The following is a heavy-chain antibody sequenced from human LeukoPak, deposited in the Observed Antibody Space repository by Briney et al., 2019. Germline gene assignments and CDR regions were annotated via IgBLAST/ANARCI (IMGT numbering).Heavy chain of an antibody. J-gene: IGHJ5*02. V-gene: IGHV4-61*02. Sequence: KPSETLSLTCTVSGGSISSGSYYWSWIRQPAGKGLEWIGRIYTSGSTNYNPSLKSRVTISVDTSKNQFSLKLSSVTAADTAVYYCARDRGDYKKDWFDPWGQGTLVTVSS. CDR1: GGSISSGSYY. D-gene: IGHD4-17*01. CDR2: IYTSGST. CDR3: ARDRGDYKKDWFDP.